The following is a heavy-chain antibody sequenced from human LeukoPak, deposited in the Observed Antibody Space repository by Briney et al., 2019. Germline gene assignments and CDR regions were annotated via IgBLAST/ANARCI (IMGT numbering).Heavy chain of an antibody. V-gene: IGHV4-38-2*02. J-gene: IGHJ4*02. CDR2: IYYRGTT. CDR1: GHSMISANY. CDR3: ARAREMATIDFDY. Sequence: SETLSLTCTVSGHSMISANYWGWIRQPPGKGLEWLGTIYYRGTTYYKPSLKSRVTISVDTSKNQFSLKLNSVTAADTAVYYCARAREMATIDFDYWGQGTLVTVSS. D-gene: IGHD5-24*01.